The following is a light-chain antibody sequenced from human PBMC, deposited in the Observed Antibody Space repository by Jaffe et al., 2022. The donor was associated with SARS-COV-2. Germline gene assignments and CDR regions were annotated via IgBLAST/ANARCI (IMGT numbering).Light chain of an antibody. CDR2: DAS. CDR1: QSISIF. Sequence: EIVLTQSPATLSLSPGERATLSCRASQSISIFLAWYQQKPGQAPRLLIYDASNRATGIPARFTGSGSGTDFTLTINSLEPEDFAVYFCQQRSNGLTFGGGTKVEIK. CDR3: QQRSNGLT. J-gene: IGKJ4*01. V-gene: IGKV3-11*01.